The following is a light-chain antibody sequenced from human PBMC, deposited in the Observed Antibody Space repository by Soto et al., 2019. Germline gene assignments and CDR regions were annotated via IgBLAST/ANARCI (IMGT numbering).Light chain of an antibody. CDR1: QSVADNY. J-gene: IGKJ1*01. V-gene: IGKV3-20*01. Sequence: EIVLTQSPCTLSLSPGDRATLSCKASQSVADNYLAWYQQKPGQAPRLLIYAASRRAIGIPDTFSGSGSGTDFTLTITRLEPEDFALYYCQQYGHSPRTFGQGTKVDIK. CDR3: QQYGHSPRT. CDR2: AAS.